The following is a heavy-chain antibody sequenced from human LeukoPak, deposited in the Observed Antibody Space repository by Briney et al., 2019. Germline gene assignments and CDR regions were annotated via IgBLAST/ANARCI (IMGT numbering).Heavy chain of an antibody. D-gene: IGHD1-26*01. CDR2: IFYSGTT. J-gene: IGHJ4*02. Sequence: SETLSLTCTVSGGSINSYYWSWIRRPPGKGLEWIGYIFYSGTTNYNPSLKSRVTISVDTSQNQFSLKLSSVTAADTAVYYCARGFPYSGSYYDYWGQGTLVTVSS. V-gene: IGHV4-59*12. CDR1: GGSINSYY. CDR3: ARGFPYSGSYYDY.